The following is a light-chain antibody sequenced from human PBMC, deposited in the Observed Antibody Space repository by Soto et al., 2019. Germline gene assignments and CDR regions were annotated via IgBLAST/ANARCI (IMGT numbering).Light chain of an antibody. CDR1: QSISIT. V-gene: IGKV3-15*01. CDR2: GAS. Sequence: EIVMTQSPATLSVSPGERATLSCRASQSISITLAWYQQKPGQAPRLLIYGASTRATDIPARFSGSGSGTEFTLTISGLQSEDFAVYSCRQYNNWPRTFGGGTKVEI. CDR3: RQYNNWPRT. J-gene: IGKJ4*02.